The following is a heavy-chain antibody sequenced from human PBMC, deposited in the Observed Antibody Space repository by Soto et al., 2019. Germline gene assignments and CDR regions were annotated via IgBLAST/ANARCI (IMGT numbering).Heavy chain of an antibody. Sequence: QVQLVQSGAEVKKPGSSVKVSCKASGGTFSSYAISWVRQAPGQGLEWMGGIIPIFGTANYAQKFQGRVTITADESTRTDYSELSSLRSEDTAVYYCASGDYDFWSGPGGGMDVWGQGTTVTVSS. D-gene: IGHD3-3*01. J-gene: IGHJ6*02. V-gene: IGHV1-69*12. CDR1: GGTFSSYA. CDR2: IIPIFGTA. CDR3: ASGDYDFWSGPGGGMDV.